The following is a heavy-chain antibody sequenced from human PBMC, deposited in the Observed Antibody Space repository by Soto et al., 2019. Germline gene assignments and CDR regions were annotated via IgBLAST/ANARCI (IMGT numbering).Heavy chain of an antibody. CDR3: AGVQAAAGTDGMDV. D-gene: IGHD6-13*01. CDR2: ISSSGSTI. J-gene: IGHJ6*02. CDR1: GFTFSSYE. V-gene: IGHV3-48*03. Sequence: PGGSLRLSCAASGFTFSSYEMNWVRQAPGKGLEWVSYISSSGSTIYYADSVKGRFTISRDNAKNSLYLQMNSLRAEDTAVYYCAGVQAAAGTDGMDVWGQGTTVTVSS.